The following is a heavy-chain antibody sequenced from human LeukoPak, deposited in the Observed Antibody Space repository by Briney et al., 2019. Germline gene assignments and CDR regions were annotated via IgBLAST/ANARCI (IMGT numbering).Heavy chain of an antibody. CDR1: GFTFSSYN. D-gene: IGHD4-11*01. V-gene: IGHV3-48*01. CDR2: ISSGSSTV. J-gene: IGHJ4*02. CDR3: ARDHSNDDY. Sequence: GGSLRLSCAASGFTFSSYNMNWVRQAPGKGLEWVSYISSGSSTVYYADSVKGRFSISRDNAKNSLYLQMNSLRAEDTAVYYCARDHSNDDYWGQGTLVTVSS.